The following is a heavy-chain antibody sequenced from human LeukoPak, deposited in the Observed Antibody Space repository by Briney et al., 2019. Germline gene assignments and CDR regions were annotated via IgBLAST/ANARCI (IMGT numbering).Heavy chain of an antibody. CDR3: ARDMGVFSKWSKYDY. CDR1: GDSVSTNRAG. D-gene: IGHD2-15*01. Sequence: SETLSLTCAISGDSVSTNRAGCNWVRQSPSGGLGWLGRTDYRLKGYKDYAGLLKSRIDTNPDTSKNQFSLHLNSVTPADTAVYYCARDMGVFSKWSKYDYWGQRTLVTVSS. CDR2: TDYRLKGYK. J-gene: IGHJ4*02. V-gene: IGHV6-1*01.